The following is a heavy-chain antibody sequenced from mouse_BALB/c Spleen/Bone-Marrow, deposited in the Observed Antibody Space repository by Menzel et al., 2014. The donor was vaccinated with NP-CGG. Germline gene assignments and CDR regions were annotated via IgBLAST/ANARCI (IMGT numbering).Heavy chain of an antibody. Sequence: VQLQQSGAELVKPGASVKLSCSASGFNIKDTYMHWVKQRPEQGLEWIGRIDPANGNTKYDPKFQGKATITADTSSDTAYLQLSSLTSEDTAVYYCARWEYYAMDYWGQGTSVTVSS. CDR2: IDPANGNT. V-gene: IGHV14-3*02. CDR3: ARWEYYAMDY. CDR1: GFNIKDTY. J-gene: IGHJ4*01. D-gene: IGHD4-1*01.